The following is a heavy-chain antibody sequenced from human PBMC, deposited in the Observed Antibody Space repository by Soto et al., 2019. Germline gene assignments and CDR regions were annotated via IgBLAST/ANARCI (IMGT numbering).Heavy chain of an antibody. CDR1: GGSISSGGYY. J-gene: IGHJ5*02. CDR2: IYYSGST. V-gene: IGHV4-31*03. D-gene: IGHD6-13*01. CDR3: ARGIAAAGVYNWFDP. Sequence: QVQLQESGPGLVKPSQTLSLTCTVSGGSISSGGYYWSWIRQHPGKGLEWIGYIYYSGSTYYNPSLESRVTISVDTSKNQFSLKLSSVTAADTAVYYCARGIAAAGVYNWFDPWGQGTLVTVSS.